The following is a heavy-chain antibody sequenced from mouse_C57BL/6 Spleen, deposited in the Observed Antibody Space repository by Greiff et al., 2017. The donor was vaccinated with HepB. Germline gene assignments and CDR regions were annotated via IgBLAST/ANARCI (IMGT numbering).Heavy chain of an antibody. V-gene: IGHV1-81*01. J-gene: IGHJ4*01. CDR1: GYTFTSYG. D-gene: IGHD1-1*01. CDR2: IYPRSGNT. CDR3: ARTLITTVVGEGAMDY. Sequence: VKLQESGAELARPGASVKLSCKASGYTFTSYGISWVKQRTGQGLEWIGEIYPRSGNTYYNEKFKGKATLTADKSSSTAYMELRSLTSEDSAVFCCARTLITTVVGEGAMDYWGQGTSVTVSS.